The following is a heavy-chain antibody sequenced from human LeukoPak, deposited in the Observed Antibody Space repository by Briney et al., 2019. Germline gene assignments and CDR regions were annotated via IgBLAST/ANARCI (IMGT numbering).Heavy chain of an antibody. Sequence: SVKVSCKASGGTFSSYAISWVRQATGQGLEWMGGIIPIFGTANYAQKFQGRVTITADESTSSAYRELSSLRSEDTAVYYCAREVDTAIADYFDYWGEGTLVTVSS. CDR2: IIPIFGTA. V-gene: IGHV1-69*13. CDR3: AREVDTAIADYFDY. D-gene: IGHD5-18*01. CDR1: GGTFSSYA. J-gene: IGHJ4*02.